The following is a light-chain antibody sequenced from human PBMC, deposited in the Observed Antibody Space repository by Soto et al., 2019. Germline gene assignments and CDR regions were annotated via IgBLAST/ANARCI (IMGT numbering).Light chain of an antibody. V-gene: IGLV2-14*01. CDR2: EVS. CDR1: SSDVGGYNY. J-gene: IGLJ3*02. Sequence: QSVLTQPASVSGSPGQSITISCTGTSSDVGGYNYVSWYQQHPGKAPKLMIYEVSNRPSGVSNRFSGSKSGNTAYLPISGLQAEDEADYYCSSYTSSSTLVFGGGTKLTVL. CDR3: SSYTSSSTLV.